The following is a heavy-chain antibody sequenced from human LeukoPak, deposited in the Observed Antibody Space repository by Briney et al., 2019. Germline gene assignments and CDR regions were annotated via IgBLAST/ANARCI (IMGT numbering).Heavy chain of an antibody. D-gene: IGHD3-22*01. CDR3: AKEPFYYYDSSGYSPDY. CDR2: ISGSGGST. J-gene: IGHJ4*02. CDR1: GFTFSNYA. Sequence: PGGSLGLSCAASGFTFSNYAMSLVRQAPREGLGWVSAISGSGGSTYYADSVKGRFTISRDNSKNTLYLQTNSLRAEDTAVYYCAKEPFYYYDSSGYSPDYWGQGTLVTVS. V-gene: IGHV3-23*01.